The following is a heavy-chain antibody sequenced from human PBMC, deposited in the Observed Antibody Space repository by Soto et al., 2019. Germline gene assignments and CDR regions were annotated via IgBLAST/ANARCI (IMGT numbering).Heavy chain of an antibody. J-gene: IGHJ6*02. D-gene: IGHD3-10*01. V-gene: IGHV3-21*01. CDR2: ISSSSSYI. CDR1: GFTFSSYS. CDR3: ARERITMVRGTSGGNGMDV. Sequence: GGSLRLSCAACGFTFSSYSMNWVRQAPGKGLEWVSSISSSSSYIYYADSVKGRFTISRDNAKNSLYLQMNSLRAEDTAVYYCARERITMVRGTSGGNGMDVWGQGTTVTVSS.